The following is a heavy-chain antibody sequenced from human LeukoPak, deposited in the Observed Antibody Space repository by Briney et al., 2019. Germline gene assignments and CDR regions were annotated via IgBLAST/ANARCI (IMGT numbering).Heavy chain of an antibody. D-gene: IGHD2-2*01. CDR1: GGTFSSYA. CDR3: AFCVVVVPAAILPGFCLNWFDP. CDR2: IIPTFGTA. Sequence: SVKVSCKASGGTFSSYAISWVRQAPGQGLEWMGGIIPTFGTANYAQKFQGRVTITADESTSTAYMELSSLRSEDTAVYYCAFCVVVVPAAILPGFCLNWFDPWGQGTLVTVSS. J-gene: IGHJ5*02. V-gene: IGHV1-69*13.